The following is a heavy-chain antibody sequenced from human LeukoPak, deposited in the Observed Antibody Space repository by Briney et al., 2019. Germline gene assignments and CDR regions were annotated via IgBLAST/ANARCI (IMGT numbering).Heavy chain of an antibody. D-gene: IGHD3-22*01. CDR1: GFTFSSCS. V-gene: IGHV3-48*01. Sequence: GGSLRLSCAASGFTFSSCSMNWVRQAPGKGLEWVSSISSSSSTIYYADSVKGRFTISRDNAKNSLYLQMNSLRAEDTAVYYCARGSTYYDSSGQVPFDYWGQGTLVTVSS. CDR2: ISSSSSTI. CDR3: ARGSTYYDSSGQVPFDY. J-gene: IGHJ4*02.